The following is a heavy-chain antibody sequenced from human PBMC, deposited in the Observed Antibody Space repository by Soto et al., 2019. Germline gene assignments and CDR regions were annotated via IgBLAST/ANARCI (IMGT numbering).Heavy chain of an antibody. D-gene: IGHD3-9*01. CDR1: GFIFSDFH. V-gene: IGHV3-11*01. J-gene: IGHJ3*02. CDR2: ISSRGDTI. CDR3: VRDRDWAFDI. Sequence: GGSLRLSCAASGFIFSDFHMTWIRQAPGKGLELVAYISSRGDTIYYADSVRGRITISRDNDKDSLLLQMSSLRVEDTAVYYCVRDRDWAFDIWGQGTMVTVSS.